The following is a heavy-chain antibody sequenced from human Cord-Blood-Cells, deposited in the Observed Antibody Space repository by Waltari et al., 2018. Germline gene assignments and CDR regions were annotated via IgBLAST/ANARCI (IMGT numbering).Heavy chain of an antibody. D-gene: IGHD3-10*01. Sequence: VKTHTNISRDNAKNSLYLQMNSLRDEDTAVYYCARDPLGREFSWYYYYYMDVWGKGTTVTVSS. J-gene: IGHJ6*03. V-gene: IGHV3-48*02. CDR3: ARDPLGREFSWYYYYYMDV.